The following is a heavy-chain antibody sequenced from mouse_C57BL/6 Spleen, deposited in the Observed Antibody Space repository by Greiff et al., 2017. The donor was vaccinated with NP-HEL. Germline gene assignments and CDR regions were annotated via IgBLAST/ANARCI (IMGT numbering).Heavy chain of an antibody. D-gene: IGHD2-4*01. CDR3: ARDTMITTWGDYYAMDY. Sequence: QVQLKQPGAELVRPGSSVKLSCKASGYTFTSYWMHWVKQRPIQGLEWIGNIDPSDSETHYNQKFKDKATLTVDKSSSTAYMQLSSLTSEDSAVYYCARDTMITTWGDYYAMDYWGQGTSVTVSS. V-gene: IGHV1-52*01. CDR1: GYTFTSYW. J-gene: IGHJ4*01. CDR2: IDPSDSET.